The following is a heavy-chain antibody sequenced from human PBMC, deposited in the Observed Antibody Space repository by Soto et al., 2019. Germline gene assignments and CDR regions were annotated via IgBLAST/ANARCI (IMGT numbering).Heavy chain of an antibody. CDR1: VFTVSSNY. Sequence: LRLSFAASVFTVSSNYMSWVRQAPGNGLEWVSGIYSGGSTYYADSVKGRFTISRDNSKNTLYLQMNSLRAEDTAVYYCARGAGYCSSTSRARTGMGYYYGMDVWGPGTTVTVSS. J-gene: IGHJ6*02. CDR3: ARGAGYCSSTSRARTGMGYYYGMDV. D-gene: IGHD2-2*01. V-gene: IGHV3-53*01. CDR2: IYSGGST.